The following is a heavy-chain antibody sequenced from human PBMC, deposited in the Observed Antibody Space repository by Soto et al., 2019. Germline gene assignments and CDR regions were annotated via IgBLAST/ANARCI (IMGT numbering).Heavy chain of an antibody. J-gene: IGHJ3*02. CDR2: IWYDGSNK. V-gene: IGHV3-33*01. Sequence: GGSLRLSCAASGFTFSSYGMHWVRQAPGKGLEWVAVIWYDGSNKYYADSVKGRFTISRDNSKNTLYLQMNSLRAEDTAVYYCAREIDYGGNGDAFDIWGQGTMVTVSS. D-gene: IGHD4-17*01. CDR3: AREIDYGGNGDAFDI. CDR1: GFTFSSYG.